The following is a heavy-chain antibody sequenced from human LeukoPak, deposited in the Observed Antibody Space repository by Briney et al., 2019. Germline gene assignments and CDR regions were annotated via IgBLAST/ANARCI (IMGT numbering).Heavy chain of an antibody. CDR1: GGSFSGYY. CDR3: ARGRYSSGWYPRPTNYYYGMDV. J-gene: IGHJ6*02. CDR2: INHSGST. Sequence: SETLSLTCAVYGGSFSGYYWSWIRQPPGKGLEWIGEINHSGSTNYNPSLKSRVTISVDTSKNQFSLKLSSVTAADTAVYYCARGRYSSGWYPRPTNYYYGMDVWGQGTTVTVSS. V-gene: IGHV4-34*01. D-gene: IGHD6-19*01.